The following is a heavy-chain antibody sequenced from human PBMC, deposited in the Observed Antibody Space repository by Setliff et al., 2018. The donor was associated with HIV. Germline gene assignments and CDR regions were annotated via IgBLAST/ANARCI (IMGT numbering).Heavy chain of an antibody. CDR3: ATLQSSGWPHGIEY. D-gene: IGHD6-19*01. CDR2: IYYSGST. J-gene: IGHJ4*02. CDR1: GGSISPTNYF. V-gene: IGHV4-39*01. Sequence: PLETLSLTCTVSGGSISPTNYFWGWIRQPPGKGLEWIGSIYYSGSTYYKSSLKNRVTISVDTSKNHFSLKVNFVTAADTAVYYCATLQSSGWPHGIEYWGQGTLVTVSS.